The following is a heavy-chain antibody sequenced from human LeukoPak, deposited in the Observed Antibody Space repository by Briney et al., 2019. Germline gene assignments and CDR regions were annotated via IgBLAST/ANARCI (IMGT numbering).Heavy chain of an antibody. V-gene: IGHV4-59*01. CDR1: GGSISSYY. D-gene: IGHD3-10*01. Sequence: SETLSLTCTVSGGSISSYYWSWIRQPPGKGLEWIGYIYYSGSTNYNPSLKSRVTISVDTSKNQFSLKLSSVTAADTAVYYCARVTYGSGSYLAYYYYMDVWGKGTTVTISS. CDR3: ARVTYGSGSYLAYYYYMDV. CDR2: IYYSGST. J-gene: IGHJ6*03.